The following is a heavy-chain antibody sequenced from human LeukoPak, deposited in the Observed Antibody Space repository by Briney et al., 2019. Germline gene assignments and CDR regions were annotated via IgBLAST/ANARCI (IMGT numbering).Heavy chain of an antibody. J-gene: IGHJ4*02. D-gene: IGHD3-22*01. Sequence: PSETLSLTCTVSGGSFSRSSYYWGWIRQPPGKGLEWLGSMYYSGSTYYNQSLKSRVTVSVDTSKNQFSLKLTSVTAADTAVYYCARQYYDSSGYYPWYFDQWGQGTLVTVSS. CDR1: GGSFSRSSYY. CDR2: MYYSGST. V-gene: IGHV4-39*01. CDR3: ARQYYDSSGYYPWYFDQ.